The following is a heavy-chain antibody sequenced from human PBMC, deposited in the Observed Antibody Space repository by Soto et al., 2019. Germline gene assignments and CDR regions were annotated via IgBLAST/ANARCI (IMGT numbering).Heavy chain of an antibody. CDR3: ARDDYGSNSGAFDI. D-gene: IGHD4-17*01. CDR2: IYFSGST. Sequence: TSETLSLTCTVSGGSINSGDYYWSWIRQHPGKGLEGIGHIYFSGSTSYNPSLKSRVTISIHTSKNKCCLKLDSVTAADTAVYYCARDDYGSNSGAFDIWGQGAMVTVSS. CDR1: GGSINSGDYY. V-gene: IGHV4-31*03. J-gene: IGHJ3*02.